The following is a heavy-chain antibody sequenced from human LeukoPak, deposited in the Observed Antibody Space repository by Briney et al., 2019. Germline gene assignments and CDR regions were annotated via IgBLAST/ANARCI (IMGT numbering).Heavy chain of an antibody. V-gene: IGHV4-30-4*01. J-gene: IGHJ5*02. CDR2: ISYSGST. Sequence: PSQTLSLTCTVSGDSISSGDYYWSWIRQPPGKGLEWIGYISYSGSTYYNPSLKSRVTISVDTSKNQFSLKVTSVTAADTAGYYCARAIVGYCSGGRCFRRFDPWGQGTLVTVSS. CDR3: ARAIVGYCSGGRCFRRFDP. CDR1: GDSISSGDYY. D-gene: IGHD2-15*01.